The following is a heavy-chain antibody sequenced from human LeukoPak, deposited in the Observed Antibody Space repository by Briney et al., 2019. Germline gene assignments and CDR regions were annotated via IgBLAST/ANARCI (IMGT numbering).Heavy chain of an antibody. CDR1: GFTFDDYA. CDR3: AKDMYCGGDCKLLDY. CDR2: ISGDGGST. J-gene: IGHJ4*02. Sequence: PGGSLRLSCAASGFTFDDYAMHWVRQAPGKGLEWVSLISGDGGSTYYTDSVKGRFTISRDNSKNSLYLQMNNLRTEDTALYYCAKDMYCGGDCKLLDYWGRGTLVTVSS. V-gene: IGHV3-43*02. D-gene: IGHD2-21*02.